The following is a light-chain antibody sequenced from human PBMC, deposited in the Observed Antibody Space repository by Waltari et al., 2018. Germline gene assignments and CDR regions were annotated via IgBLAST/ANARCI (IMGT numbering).Light chain of an antibody. J-gene: IGKJ4*01. CDR2: GTS. Sequence: SSQSCTSIPVTWYQQRLGQAPRLLIYGTSDRATGIPCRFSGSGSVTYFALTISRLEPGHFAVYYCLQYDGEVVTFGGGTKVEI. V-gene: IGKV3-20*01. CDR3: LQYDGEVVT. CDR1: QSCTSIP.